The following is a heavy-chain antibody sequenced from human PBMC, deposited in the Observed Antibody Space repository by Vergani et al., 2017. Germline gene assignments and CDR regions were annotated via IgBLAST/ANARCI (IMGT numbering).Heavy chain of an antibody. D-gene: IGHD6-6*01. CDR2: ISWNSNSI. V-gene: IGHV3-9*02. CDR3: AKXLGTSSGGGWFDP. CDR1: GFTSAGYD. Sequence: EVQLEESGAGLVLPGRSLGLSCVASGFTSAGYDMHWVRQAPGKGLEWVSGISWNSNSIGYADSVKGRFTISSDNAKNSLYLQMNSLRAEDTALDYCAKXLGTSSGGGWFDPWSQGTLVTVSS. J-gene: IGHJ5*02.